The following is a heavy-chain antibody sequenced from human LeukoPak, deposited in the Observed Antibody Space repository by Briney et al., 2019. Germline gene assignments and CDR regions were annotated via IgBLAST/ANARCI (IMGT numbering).Heavy chain of an antibody. CDR1: AGSINTYF. Sequence: SETLSLTCTVSAGSINTYFWTCVRQPAGKGLEWIGRISDIVTTYYNPSLESRVTISLDTSNNQFFLKVTSVTAADTAVYYCARGSEMIKTSGHYSFDYWGQGTLVSVSS. CDR2: ISDIVTT. V-gene: IGHV4-4*07. D-gene: IGHD3-16*01. CDR3: ARGSEMIKTSGHYSFDY. J-gene: IGHJ4*02.